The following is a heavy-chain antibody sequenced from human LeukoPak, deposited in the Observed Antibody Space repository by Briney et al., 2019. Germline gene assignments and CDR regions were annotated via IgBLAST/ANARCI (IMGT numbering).Heavy chain of an antibody. CDR2: IYYSGST. V-gene: IGHV4-61*01. D-gene: IGHD1-26*01. J-gene: IGHJ4*02. CDR3: ARAAYSGSYHSDY. CDR1: GGSVNSGSYY. Sequence: SSETLSLTCTVSGGSVNSGSYYWNWIRQPPGKGLEWIGYIYYSGSTNYNPSLKSRVTISVDTSKNQFSLKLSSVTAADTAVYYCARAAYSGSYHSDYWGQGTLVTVSS.